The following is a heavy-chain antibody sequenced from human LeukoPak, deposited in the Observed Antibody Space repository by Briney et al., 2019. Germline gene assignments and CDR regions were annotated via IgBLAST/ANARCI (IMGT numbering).Heavy chain of an antibody. CDR3: ARRRMVRGVKGYWFDP. V-gene: IGHV1-18*01. Sequence: GASVKVSCKASGYTFTSYGISWVRQAPGQGLEWMGWISAYNGNTNYAQKLQGRVTMTTDTSTSTAYMELRSLRSDDTAVYYCARRRMVRGVKGYWFDPWGQGTLVTVSS. CDR2: ISAYNGNT. J-gene: IGHJ5*02. CDR1: GYTFTSYG. D-gene: IGHD3-10*01.